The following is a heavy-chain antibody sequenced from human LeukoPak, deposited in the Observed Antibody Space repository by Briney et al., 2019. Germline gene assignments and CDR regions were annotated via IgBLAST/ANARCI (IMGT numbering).Heavy chain of an antibody. CDR3: ARVLSKRSGWYFDY. D-gene: IGHD6-19*01. V-gene: IGHV4-34*01. CDR2: INHSGST. CDR1: VGSFSGYY. Sequence: SETLSLTCAVYVGSFSGYYWSWIRQPPGKGLEWIGEINHSGSTNYNPSLKSRVTISVDTSKNQFSLKLSSVTAADTAVYYCARVLSKRSGWYFDYWGQGTLVTVSS. J-gene: IGHJ4*02.